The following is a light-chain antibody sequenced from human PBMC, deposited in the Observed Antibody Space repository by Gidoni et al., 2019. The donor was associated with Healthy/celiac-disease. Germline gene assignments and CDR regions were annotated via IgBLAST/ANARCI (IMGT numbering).Light chain of an antibody. CDR2: GAS. V-gene: IGKV3-20*01. CDR3: QQYGSSLLT. CDR1: QSVSSSY. Sequence: VLTQSPGTLSLSPGERATLSCRASQSVSSSYLAWYQQKPGQAPRLLIYGASSRATGIPDRFSGSGSGTDFTLTISRLEPEDFAVYYCQQYGSSLLTFGGGTKVEIK. J-gene: IGKJ4*01.